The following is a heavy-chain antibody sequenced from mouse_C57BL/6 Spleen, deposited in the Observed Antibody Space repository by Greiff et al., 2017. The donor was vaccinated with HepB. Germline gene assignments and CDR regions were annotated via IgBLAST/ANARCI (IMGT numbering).Heavy chain of an antibody. V-gene: IGHV1-26*01. Sequence: EVQLQQSGPELVKPGASVKISCKASGYTFTDYYMNWVKQSHGKSLEWIGDINPNNGGTSYNQKFKGKATLTVDKSSSTAYMELRSLTSEDSAVYYCARGDYSLDYWGQGTTLTVSS. J-gene: IGHJ2*01. D-gene: IGHD2-12*01. CDR1: GYTFTDYY. CDR2: INPNNGGT. CDR3: ARGDYSLDY.